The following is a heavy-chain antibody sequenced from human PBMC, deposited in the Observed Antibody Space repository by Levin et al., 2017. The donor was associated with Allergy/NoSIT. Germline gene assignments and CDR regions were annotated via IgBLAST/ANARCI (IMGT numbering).Heavy chain of an antibody. CDR2: IYYSGST. D-gene: IGHD3-16*01. J-gene: IGHJ4*02. CDR3: ATLRGLGEVDY. Sequence: KPSETLSLTCTVSGGSISSYYWSWIRQPPGKGLEWIGYIYYSGSTNYNPSLKSRVTISVDTSKNQFSLKLSSVTAADTAVYYCATLRGLGEVDYWGQGTLVTVSS. V-gene: IGHV4-59*08. CDR1: GGSISSYY.